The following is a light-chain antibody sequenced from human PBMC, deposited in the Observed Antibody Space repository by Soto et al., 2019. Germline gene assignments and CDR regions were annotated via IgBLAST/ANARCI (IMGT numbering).Light chain of an antibody. V-gene: IGKV3-15*01. CDR1: QSVGTN. Sequence: EIVMTQSPATLSVSPGERATLSCRASQSVGTNLAWYQQKPGQAPRLLIYGASTRATGIPARFSGSGSGTEFTLTISSLQSEDFAVYCCQQYNNWPPVTFGQGTRLEIK. CDR2: GAS. CDR3: QQYNNWPPVT. J-gene: IGKJ5*01.